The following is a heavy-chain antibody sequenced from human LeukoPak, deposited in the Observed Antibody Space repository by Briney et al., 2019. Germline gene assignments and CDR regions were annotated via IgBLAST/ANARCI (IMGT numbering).Heavy chain of an antibody. D-gene: IGHD5-18*01. CDR3: VRGVTWPSHFDC. J-gene: IGHJ4*02. CDR1: GFTFRNYG. CDR2: IWYDGSNK. V-gene: IGHV3-33*01. Sequence: GGSLRLSCATSGFTFRNYGMHWVRQAPGKGLEWVAVIWYDGSNKYYADSVKGRFTISRDNSKKNMLYLQMNSLRAEDTAVYYCVRGVTWPSHFDCWGQGTLVTVSS.